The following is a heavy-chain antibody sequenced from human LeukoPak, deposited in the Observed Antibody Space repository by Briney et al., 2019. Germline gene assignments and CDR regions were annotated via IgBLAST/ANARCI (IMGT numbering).Heavy chain of an antibody. Sequence: SETLSLTCTVSGYSISSGYYWGWIRQPPGKGLEWIGSIYHSGSTYYNPSLKSRVTISVDTSKNQFSLKLSSVTAADTAVYYWGGWGEKRGGSAPGGQEPLVPVS. J-gene: IGHJ5*02. D-gene: IGHD3-16*01. CDR3: GGWGEKRGGSAP. CDR1: GYSISSGYY. V-gene: IGHV4-38-2*02. CDR2: IYHSGST.